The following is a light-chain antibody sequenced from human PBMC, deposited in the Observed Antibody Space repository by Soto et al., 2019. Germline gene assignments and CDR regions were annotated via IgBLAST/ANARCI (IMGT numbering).Light chain of an antibody. Sequence: DIQMTQSPATRAGSVGGRVTIACRASQAISSWLAVYQQKPGKAPKLPIYKASNFATGVPSRFSGSGSGTDFTLPISSLQPDDVATHYCLHSRTCGQGTKVDIK. CDR3: LHSRT. CDR1: QAISSW. CDR2: KAS. J-gene: IGKJ1*01. V-gene: IGKV1-5*03.